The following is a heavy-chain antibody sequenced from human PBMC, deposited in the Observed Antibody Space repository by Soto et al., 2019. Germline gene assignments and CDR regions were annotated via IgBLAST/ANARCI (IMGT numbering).Heavy chain of an antibody. CDR2: IYYSGST. V-gene: IGHV4-30-4*01. CDR1: GCSISSGDYY. CDR3: ARERPEGARLDP. J-gene: IGHJ5*02. D-gene: IGHD6-6*01. Sequence: SETLSLTCTVSGCSISSGDYYWSWIRQPPGKGLEWIGYIYYSGSTYYNPSLKSRVTISVDTSKNQFSLKLSSVTAADTAVYYCARERPEGARLDPWGQGTLVTVSS.